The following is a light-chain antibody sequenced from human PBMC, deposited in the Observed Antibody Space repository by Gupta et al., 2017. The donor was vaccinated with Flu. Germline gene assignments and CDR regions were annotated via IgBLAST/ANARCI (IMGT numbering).Light chain of an antibody. J-gene: IGKJ4*01. CDR2: AAS. CDR3: QQANSFPVT. V-gene: IGKV1-12*01. CDR1: QGINIW. Sequence: DIQMTQSPSSVSASVGDRVTITCRASQGINIWLAWYQQKPGKAPELLIYAASSLQSGVPSRFSGSGSGTDFTLTISSLQPEDFATYYCQQANSFPVTFGRGTKVDIK.